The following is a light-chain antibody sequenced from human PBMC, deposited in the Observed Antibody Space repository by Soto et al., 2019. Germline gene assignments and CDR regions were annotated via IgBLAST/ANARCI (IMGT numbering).Light chain of an antibody. J-gene: IGKJ1*01. CDR2: DAS. CDR3: QQRSNWPWT. CDR1: QSVSSY. V-gene: IGKV3-11*01. Sequence: EIVLTQSPATLSLSPWEGGALXYRASQSVSSYLAWYQQKPGQAPRLLIYDASNRATGIPARFSGSGSGTDFTLTISSLEPEDFAVYYCQQRSNWPWTFGQGTKVDIK.